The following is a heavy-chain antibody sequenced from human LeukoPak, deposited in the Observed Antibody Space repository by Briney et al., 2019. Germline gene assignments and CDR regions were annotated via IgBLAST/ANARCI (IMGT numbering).Heavy chain of an antibody. Sequence: SETLSLTCAVYGGSFSGYYWSWIRQPPGKGLEWIGEINHSGSTNYNPSLKSRVTISVDTSKNQFSLKPSSVTAADTAVYYCARYLGGPLDVWGQGTTVTVSS. J-gene: IGHJ6*02. CDR1: GGSFSGYY. CDR3: ARYLGGPLDV. CDR2: INHSGST. V-gene: IGHV4-34*01.